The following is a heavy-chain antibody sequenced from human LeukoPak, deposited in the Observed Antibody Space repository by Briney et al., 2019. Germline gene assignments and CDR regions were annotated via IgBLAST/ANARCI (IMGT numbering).Heavy chain of an antibody. V-gene: IGHV3-30*18. CDR2: ISYDGSNK. J-gene: IGHJ3*02. CDR1: GFTFSSYG. D-gene: IGHD1-26*01. CDR3: AKARPLIVGAYWEAFGI. Sequence: PGGSLRLSCAASGFTFSSYGMHWVRQAPGKGLEWVAVISYDGSNKYYADSVKGRFTISRDNSKNTLYLQMNSLRAEDTAVYYCAKARPLIVGAYWEAFGIWGQGTMVTVSS.